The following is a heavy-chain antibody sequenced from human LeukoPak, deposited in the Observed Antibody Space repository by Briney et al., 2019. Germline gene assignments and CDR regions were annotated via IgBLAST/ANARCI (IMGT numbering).Heavy chain of an antibody. CDR2: ISGSGGST. CDR1: GFTFSSYA. CDR3: AKVLLWFGEYPVFDY. V-gene: IGHV3-23*01. J-gene: IGHJ4*02. Sequence: PGGSLRLSCAASGFTFSSYAMSWVRQAPGKGLEWVSAISGSGGSTYYADSVKGRCTISRDNSKNTLYLQMNSLRAEDTAVYYCAKVLLWFGEYPVFDYWGQGTLVTVSS. D-gene: IGHD3-10*01.